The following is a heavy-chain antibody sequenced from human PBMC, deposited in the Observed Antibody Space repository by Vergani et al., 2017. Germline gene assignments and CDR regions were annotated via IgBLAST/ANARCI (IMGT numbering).Heavy chain of an antibody. CDR3: AKGDYCSGGSCYVPPYFDY. CDR2: ISGSGGST. J-gene: IGHJ4*02. CDR1: GFTFSDYY. D-gene: IGHD2-15*01. Sequence: VQLVESGGGLVKPGGSLRLSCAASGFTFSDYYMSWIRQAPGRGLEWVSAISGSGGSTYYADYVKGRFTISRDNSKNTLYLQMNSLRAEDTAVYYCAKGDYCSGGSCYVPPYFDYWGQGTLVTVSS. V-gene: IGHV3-23*04.